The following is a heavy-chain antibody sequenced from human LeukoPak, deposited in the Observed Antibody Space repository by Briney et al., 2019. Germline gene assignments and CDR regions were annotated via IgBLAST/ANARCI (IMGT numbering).Heavy chain of an antibody. J-gene: IGHJ4*02. V-gene: IGHV3-30*04. CDR1: GFTFSSYA. Sequence: PGGSLRLSCAASGFTFSSYALHWVRQAPGKGLEWVAVISYDGSNKYYADSVKGRFTISRDNSKNTLYLQMNSLRAEDTAVYYCARDYSDYVFDFWGQGTLVTVS. CDR2: ISYDGSNK. D-gene: IGHD4-11*01. CDR3: ARDYSDYVFDF.